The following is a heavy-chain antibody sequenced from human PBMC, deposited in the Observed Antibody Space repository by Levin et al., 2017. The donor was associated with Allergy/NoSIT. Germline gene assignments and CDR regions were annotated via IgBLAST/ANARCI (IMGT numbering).Heavy chain of an antibody. Sequence: ASVKVSCAASGFTFSNYWMHWVRQAPGKGLVWVSHINSDGNNTNYADSVKGRFTISRDNAKNTLYLQMNSLRAEDTAVYYCARGGCSSTSCLDSWGQGTLVTVSP. CDR3: ARGGCSSTSCLDS. D-gene: IGHD2-2*01. V-gene: IGHV3-74*01. CDR2: INSDGNNT. J-gene: IGHJ5*01. CDR1: GFTFSNYW.